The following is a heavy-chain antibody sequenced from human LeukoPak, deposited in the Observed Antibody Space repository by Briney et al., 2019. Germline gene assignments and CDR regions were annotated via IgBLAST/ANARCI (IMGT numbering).Heavy chain of an antibody. Sequence: PGGSLRLSCAAFGFTFSSYSMNWVRQAPGKGLEWVSSISSSSSYTYYADSVKGRFTISRDNSKNTLYLQMNSLRAEDTAVYYCAKRGSSTSSGYPLDYWGQGTLVTVSS. CDR2: ISSSSSYT. D-gene: IGHD2-2*01. J-gene: IGHJ4*02. V-gene: IGHV3-21*04. CDR1: GFTFSSYS. CDR3: AKRGSSTSSGYPLDY.